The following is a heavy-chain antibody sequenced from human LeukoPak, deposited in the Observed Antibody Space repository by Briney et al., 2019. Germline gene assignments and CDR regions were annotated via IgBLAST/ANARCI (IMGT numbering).Heavy chain of an antibody. D-gene: IGHD3-22*01. CDR2: ISDDARNK. V-gene: IGHV3-30*18. J-gene: IGHJ6*02. CDR1: GFTFSSYG. Sequence: GGSLRLSCAASGFTFSSYGMHWVRQAPGKGLEWVAVISDDARNKYYADSVRGRFTASRDNSKSTLYLQMNTLRAEDTAVYYCAKDIKYSSRQSYGMDVWGQGSTVTVSS. CDR3: AKDIKYSSRQSYGMDV.